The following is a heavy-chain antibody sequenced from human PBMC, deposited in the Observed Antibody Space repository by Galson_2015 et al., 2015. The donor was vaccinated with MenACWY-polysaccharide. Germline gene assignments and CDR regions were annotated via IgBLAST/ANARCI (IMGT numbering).Heavy chain of an antibody. Sequence: SLRLSCAASGFSFNTYWMHWVRHAPGQGLVWVSRINADGSATGYADSVRGRFTISRDNAKNTLYLEMNSLRAEDTAVYYCTKAGAKYCSGSSCYFNWFDPWGQGTLVTVSS. D-gene: IGHD2-15*01. CDR3: TKAGAKYCSGSSCYFNWFDP. CDR1: GFSFNTYW. CDR2: INADGSAT. J-gene: IGHJ5*02. V-gene: IGHV3-74*01.